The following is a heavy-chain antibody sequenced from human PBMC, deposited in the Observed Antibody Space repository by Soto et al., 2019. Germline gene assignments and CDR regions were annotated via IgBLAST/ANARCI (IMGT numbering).Heavy chain of an antibody. V-gene: IGHV6-1*01. Sequence: SQTLSLTCAISGDSVASNSAAWNWIRQCPSRGLEWLGRTYYRSKWYNDYAVSVKSRITINPDTSKNQFSLQLNSVTAADTAVYYCARQARYCSGGSCFAYPGQGTLVTSPQ. CDR3: ARQARYCSGGSCFAY. J-gene: IGHJ4*02. D-gene: IGHD2-15*01. CDR2: TYYRSKWYN. CDR1: GDSVASNSAA.